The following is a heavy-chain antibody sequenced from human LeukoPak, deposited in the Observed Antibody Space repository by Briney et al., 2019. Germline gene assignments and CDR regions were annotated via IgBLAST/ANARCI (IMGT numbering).Heavy chain of an antibody. CDR3: ARDPYDFWSGYCDY. Sequence: GGSLRLSCAASGFTFSSHWMHWVRQAPGKGLVWFSRINSDGSSTSYADSVKGRFTISRDNAKNTLYLQMNSLRAEDTAVYYCARDPYDFWSGYCDYWGQGTLVTVSS. J-gene: IGHJ4*02. D-gene: IGHD3-3*01. CDR2: INSDGSST. V-gene: IGHV3-74*01. CDR1: GFTFSSHW.